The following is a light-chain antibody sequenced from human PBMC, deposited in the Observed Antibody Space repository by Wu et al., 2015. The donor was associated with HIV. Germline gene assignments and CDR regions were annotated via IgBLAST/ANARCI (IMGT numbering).Light chain of an antibody. J-gene: IGKJ3*01. CDR3: QQSYGPSFT. CDR1: QGISSA. CDR2: DAS. V-gene: IGKV1-13*02. Sequence: AIQLTQSPSSLSASVGDRVTITCRASQGISSALAWYQQKPGKAPKLLIYDASSLESGVPSRFSGSGSGTEFTLTISNLQPDDFATYFCQQSYGPSFTFGPGYQSGHQT.